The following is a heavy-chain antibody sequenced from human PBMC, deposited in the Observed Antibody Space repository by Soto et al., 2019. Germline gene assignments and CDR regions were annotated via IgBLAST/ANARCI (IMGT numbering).Heavy chain of an antibody. V-gene: IGHV3-33*01. Sequence: PGGSLRLSCAASGFTFSSYGMHWVRQAPGKGLEWVAVIWYDGSNKYYADSVKGRFTISRDNSKNTLYLQMNSLRAEDTAAYYCARADLYSGSYTDYFDYWGQRTLVTVSS. CDR3: ARADLYSGSYTDYFDY. J-gene: IGHJ4*02. D-gene: IGHD1-26*01. CDR2: IWYDGSNK. CDR1: GFTFSSYG.